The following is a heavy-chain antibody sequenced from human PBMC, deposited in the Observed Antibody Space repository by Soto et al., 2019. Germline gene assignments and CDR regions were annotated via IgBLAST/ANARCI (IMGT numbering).Heavy chain of an antibody. V-gene: IGHV1-2*04. D-gene: IGHD5-12*01. Sequence: QVQLVQSGAEVRKPGASVTVSCRSSGDSFNDYYIHWGRQAPGQGFEWMGWINPNGGVTKYAQKFQGWVSMTRDTSIRTVYMQLSRLRSDATAVYYCARESGGATATLDYYYFYMDVWGTGTTVTVSS. CDR1: GDSFNDYY. CDR2: INPNGGVT. CDR3: ARESGGATATLDYYYFYMDV. J-gene: IGHJ6*03.